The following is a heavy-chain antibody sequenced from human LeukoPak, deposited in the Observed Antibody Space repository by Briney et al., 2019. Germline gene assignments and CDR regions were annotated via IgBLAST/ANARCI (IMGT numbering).Heavy chain of an antibody. D-gene: IGHD2-2*01. CDR1: GYTFITYY. CDR3: AKDMGYQPNYYMDV. CDR2: INPSGGST. J-gene: IGHJ6*03. V-gene: IGHV1-46*01. Sequence: GASVKVSCKASGYTFITYYIHWVRQAPGQGLEWMGIINPSGGSTSYAQNFQGRVTMTRDTSTSTVYMELSSLRAEDMALYYCAKDMGYQPNYYMDVWGKGTTVTVSS.